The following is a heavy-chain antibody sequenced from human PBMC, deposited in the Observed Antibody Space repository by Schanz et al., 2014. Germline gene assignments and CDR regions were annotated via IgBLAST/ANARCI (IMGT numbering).Heavy chain of an antibody. V-gene: IGHV3-66*01. CDR1: GFTVSSNH. Sequence: EGQLAESGGGLVQPGGSLRLSCAVSGFTVSSNHMSWVRQAPGKGLEWVSVIYSGIGAYYADSVKDRFTVSRDNSKNTVYLQMNRLRAEDTAVYYCARVHHYDPSGWGYFDYWLQGALVTVSS. D-gene: IGHD3-22*01. CDR2: IYSGIGA. CDR3: ARVHHYDPSGWGYFDY. J-gene: IGHJ4*02.